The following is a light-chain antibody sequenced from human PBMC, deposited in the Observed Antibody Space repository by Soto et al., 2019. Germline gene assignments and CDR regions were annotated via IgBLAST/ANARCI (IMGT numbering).Light chain of an antibody. CDR3: QQYAGS. V-gene: IGKV3-20*01. CDR2: GAS. J-gene: IGKJ4*02. CDR1: QSVSSSS. Sequence: EIVLTQSPGTLSLSPGERATLSCRASQSVSSSSLAWYQQKPGQSPRLLIYGASSRATGIPDRFSGRGSGTDFTLTISRMEPEDFAVYYCQQYAGSFGGGTKVDIX.